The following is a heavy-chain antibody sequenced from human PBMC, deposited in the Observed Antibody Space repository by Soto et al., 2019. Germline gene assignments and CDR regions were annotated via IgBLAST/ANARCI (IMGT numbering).Heavy chain of an antibody. V-gene: IGHV1-69*13. Sequence: GASVKVSCKASGGSFSNFGISWVRQAPGQGLDWMGGIVPVFGRPNYAQRFRGRLTITADESTSTGYMELISLRSDDTAAYYCAREGSGYNFWGQGTQVTVSS. J-gene: IGHJ4*02. CDR3: AREGSGYNF. CDR1: GGSFSNFG. CDR2: IVPVFGRP. D-gene: IGHD5-12*01.